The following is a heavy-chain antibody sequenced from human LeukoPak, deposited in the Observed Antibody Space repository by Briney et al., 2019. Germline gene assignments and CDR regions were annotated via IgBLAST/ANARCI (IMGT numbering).Heavy chain of an antibody. D-gene: IGHD2-21*02. CDR3: ARGDSSDCGGDCYKN. J-gene: IGHJ4*02. Sequence: SQTLSLTCTVSGGSISSGDYYWSWIRQPPGKGLEWIGYIYYSGSTYYNPSLKSRVTISVDTSKNQFSLKLSSVTAADTAVHYCARGDSSDCGGDCYKNWGQGTLVTVSS. V-gene: IGHV4-30-4*01. CDR1: GGSISSGDYY. CDR2: IYYSGST.